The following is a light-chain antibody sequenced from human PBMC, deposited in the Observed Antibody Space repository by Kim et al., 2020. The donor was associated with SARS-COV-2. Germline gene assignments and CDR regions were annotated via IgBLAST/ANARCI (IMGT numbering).Light chain of an antibody. CDR3: QQRSQWPLT. CDR1: QSVTSH. J-gene: IGKJ4*01. CDR2: GAS. Sequence: EIVLTQSPATLSLSPGERATLSCRASQSVTSHLAWYQQKPGQAPGLLIYGASNRATGIPARFSGSGSGTDFTLTISSLEPEDFAVYYCQQRSQWPLTFGGGTKVEIK. V-gene: IGKV3-11*01.